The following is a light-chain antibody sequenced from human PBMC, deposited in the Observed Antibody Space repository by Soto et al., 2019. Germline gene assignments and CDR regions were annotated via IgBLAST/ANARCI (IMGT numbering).Light chain of an antibody. J-gene: IGKJ1*01. CDR2: GAS. V-gene: IGKV3D-20*02. CDR1: QSVSNNY. CDR3: QQRSNWPPWT. Sequence: EIVLTHSPSTLSLSPGSRSNLSCRASQSVSNNYLAWYQQKPCQAPRLLIYGASNRATGIPDRFSGSGSGTDFTLTISRLEPEDFAVYYCQQRSNWPPWTFGHGTKVDIK.